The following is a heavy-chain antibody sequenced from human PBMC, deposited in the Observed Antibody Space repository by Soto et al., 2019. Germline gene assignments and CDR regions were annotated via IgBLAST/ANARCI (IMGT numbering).Heavy chain of an antibody. Sequence: VGSLRLSWEAAGVTFSSYGMHWVRQAPGKGLEWVAVIWYDGSNKYYADSVKGRFTISRDNSKNTLYLQMNSLRAEDTAVYYCARVMVAVADTAGALGLDIWGQGPTVNVSS. D-gene: IGHD6-19*01. CDR3: ARVMVAVADTAGALGLDI. V-gene: IGHV3-33*01. CDR2: IWYDGSNK. CDR1: GVTFSSYG. J-gene: IGHJ6*02.